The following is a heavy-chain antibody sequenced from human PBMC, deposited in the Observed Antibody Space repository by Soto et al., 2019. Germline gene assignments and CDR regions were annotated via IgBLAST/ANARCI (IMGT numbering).Heavy chain of an antibody. CDR1: GGSISSYY. D-gene: IGHD3-10*01. Sequence: SETLSLTCTVSGGSISSYYWSRIRQPPGKGLEWIGYIYYSGSTNYNPSLKSRVTISVDTSKNQFSLKLNSMTAADTAVYYCARHNYGSGSTYFDYWGQGTLVTVSS. J-gene: IGHJ4*02. V-gene: IGHV4-59*08. CDR2: IYYSGST. CDR3: ARHNYGSGSTYFDY.